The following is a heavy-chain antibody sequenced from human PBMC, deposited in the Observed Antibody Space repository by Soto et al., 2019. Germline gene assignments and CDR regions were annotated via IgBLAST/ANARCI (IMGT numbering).Heavy chain of an antibody. J-gene: IGHJ5*02. V-gene: IGHV4-31*11. CDR2: ISFSGNT. D-gene: IGHD2-15*01. Sequence: SETLSLTCAVSGVSISSDDFYWSWVRQHPGKGLEWIGYISFSGNTYYNPSLKSRVTISVDTSKNQFSLKLSSVTAADTAMYYCTKMGQYCGGSCYSWFDPWGQGTLVTVSS. CDR1: GVSISSDDFY. CDR3: TKMGQYCGGSCYSWFDP.